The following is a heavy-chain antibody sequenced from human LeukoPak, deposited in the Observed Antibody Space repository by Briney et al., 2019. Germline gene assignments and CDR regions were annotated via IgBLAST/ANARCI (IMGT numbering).Heavy chain of an antibody. Sequence: ASVKVSCKASGYTFTNYDINWVRQATGQGLEWMGWINPISGYTGYTQNFQGRVTMTGDTSISTAYMELSSLKSEDAAVYYCARGNRLYPSSWCSLPFDIWGQGTMVTVSS. V-gene: IGHV1-8*01. D-gene: IGHD6-13*01. CDR2: INPISGYT. J-gene: IGHJ3*02. CDR3: ARGNRLYPSSWCSLPFDI. CDR1: GYTFTNYD.